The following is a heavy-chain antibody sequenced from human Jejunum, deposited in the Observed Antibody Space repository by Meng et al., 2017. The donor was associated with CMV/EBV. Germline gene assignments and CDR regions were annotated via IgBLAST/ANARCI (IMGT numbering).Heavy chain of an antibody. Sequence: AASGFNCTTYWMTWVRQAPGKGLEWVANIKEDGSQTSYVDSVKGRFTISRDNARNSLCLQMNSLRVEDTAMYYCARYNSSASHDFWGQGTRVTVSS. D-gene: IGHD6-19*01. CDR1: GFNCTTYW. V-gene: IGHV3-7*01. CDR2: IKEDGSQT. J-gene: IGHJ4*02. CDR3: ARYNSSASHDF.